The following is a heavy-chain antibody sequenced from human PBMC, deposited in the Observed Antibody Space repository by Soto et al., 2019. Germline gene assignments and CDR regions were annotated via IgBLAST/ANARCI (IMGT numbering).Heavy chain of an antibody. Sequence: EVQLLESGGGLVQPGGSLRLSCAASGFTFSSYAMSWVRQAPGKGLEWVSAISGSGGSTYYADSVKGRFTISRDNSKNTLYLQMNSLRAEDTAVYYCAAGYSSSRRSDYWGQGTLVTVSS. D-gene: IGHD6-13*01. V-gene: IGHV3-23*01. CDR1: GFTFSSYA. CDR3: AAGYSSSRRSDY. J-gene: IGHJ4*02. CDR2: ISGSGGST.